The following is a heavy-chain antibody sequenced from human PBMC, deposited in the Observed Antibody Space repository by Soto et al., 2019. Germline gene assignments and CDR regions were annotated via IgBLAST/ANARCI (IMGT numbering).Heavy chain of an antibody. CDR1: GFTFSSYW. D-gene: IGHD1-26*01. J-gene: IGHJ6*03. Sequence: GGSLRLSCAASGFTFSSYWMSWVRQAPGKGLEWVANIKQDGSEKYYVDSVKGRFTISRDNAKNSLYLQMNSLRAEDTAVYYCARGGIVGVMDYYYYMDVWGKGTTVTVSS. CDR2: IKQDGSEK. CDR3: ARGGIVGVMDYYYYMDV. V-gene: IGHV3-7*01.